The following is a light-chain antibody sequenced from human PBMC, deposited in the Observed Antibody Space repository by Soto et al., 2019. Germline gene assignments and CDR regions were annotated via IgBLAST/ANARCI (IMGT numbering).Light chain of an antibody. CDR3: SSYTSSSTYV. CDR2: DVS. J-gene: IGLJ1*01. V-gene: IGLV2-14*01. Sequence: TRPGSVPGCPRPFDTISCTGTSSDVGGYNYVSWYQQDPGKAPKLMIYDVSNRPSGVSHRFSASKSGNTASLTISGLQADDEADYYCSSYTSSSTYVFGPGPKVTV. CDR1: SSDVGGYNY.